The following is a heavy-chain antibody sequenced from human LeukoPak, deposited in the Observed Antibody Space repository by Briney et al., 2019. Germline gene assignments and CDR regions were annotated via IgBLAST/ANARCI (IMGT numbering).Heavy chain of an antibody. D-gene: IGHD4-17*01. J-gene: IGHJ4*02. CDR3: ARDDYGDYFFDY. Sequence: PGGSLRLSCAASRFTFSSYSMNWVRQAPGKGLEWVSSISSSSSYIYYADSVKGRFTISRDNAKNSLYLQMNSLRAEDTAVYYCARDDYGDYFFDYWGQGTLVTVSS. CDR2: ISSSSSYI. CDR1: RFTFSSYS. V-gene: IGHV3-21*01.